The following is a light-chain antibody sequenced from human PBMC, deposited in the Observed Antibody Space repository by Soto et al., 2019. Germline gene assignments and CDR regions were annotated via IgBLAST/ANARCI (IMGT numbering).Light chain of an antibody. CDR2: GAS. CDR3: QHYGTSPWT. Sequence: ETVLTQSPGTLSLSPGERATLSCRASQSVSSNSLAWFQQKPGQAPRLLIFGASSRATGIPDRFSGSGSGTDFTFTISRLEPEDFAVYYCQHYGTSPWTFGQGTKVEIK. J-gene: IGKJ1*01. CDR1: QSVSSNS. V-gene: IGKV3-20*01.